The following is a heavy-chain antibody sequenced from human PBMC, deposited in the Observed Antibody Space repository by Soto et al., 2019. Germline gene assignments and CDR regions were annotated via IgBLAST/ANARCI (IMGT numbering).Heavy chain of an antibody. J-gene: IGHJ5*01. D-gene: IGHD3-22*01. CDR2: INHSGRV. CDR1: GGSCSGHS. V-gene: IGHV4-34*01. Sequence: PSETLSLTCAVYGGSCSGHSWTWIRQSPGKGLEWIGDINHSGRVNYSPSLKGRVTISLDTSKNQFSLTLSAVTAAETAMYYCSTRAYDTNGYYRFDPWGQGTLVTVSS. CDR3: STRAYDTNGYYRFDP.